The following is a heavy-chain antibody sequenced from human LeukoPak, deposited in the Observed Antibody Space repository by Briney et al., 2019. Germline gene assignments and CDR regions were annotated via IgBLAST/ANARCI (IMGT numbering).Heavy chain of an antibody. Sequence: ASVKVSCKASGGTFSSYAISWVRQAPGQGLEWMGGIIPIFGTANYAQKFQGRVTITTDESTSTAYMELSSLGSEDTAVYYCASSPTYGGNSGGYYFDYWGQGTLVTVSS. J-gene: IGHJ4*02. CDR2: IIPIFGTA. D-gene: IGHD4-23*01. CDR3: ASSPTYGGNSGGYYFDY. V-gene: IGHV1-69*05. CDR1: GGTFSSYA.